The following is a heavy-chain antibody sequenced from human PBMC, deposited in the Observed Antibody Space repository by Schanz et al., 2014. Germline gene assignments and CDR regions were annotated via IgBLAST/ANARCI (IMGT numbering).Heavy chain of an antibody. CDR3: ARDPQYYYGAGRGY. V-gene: IGHV1-69*09. J-gene: IGHJ4*02. CDR2: ITPTLGKV. Sequence: QVQLVQSGAEVKKPGASVKVSCKASGGTFRSYTVSWVRQAPGQGLEWMGRITPTLGKVDYAQKFQGRVTITADISTSTACMGLISLTSEDTAVCYCARDPQYYYGAGRGYWGQGTLVTVST. CDR1: GGTFRSYT. D-gene: IGHD3-10*01.